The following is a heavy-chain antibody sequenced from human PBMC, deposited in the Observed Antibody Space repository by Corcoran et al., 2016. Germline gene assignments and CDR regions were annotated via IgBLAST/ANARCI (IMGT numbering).Heavy chain of an antibody. V-gene: IGHV3-15*01. CDR2: IKSKTDGETT. D-gene: IGHD3-10*01. J-gene: IGHJ4*02. CDR1: GFTFSNAW. Sequence: EVQLVESGGGLVKPGGSLRLSCAGSGFTFSNAWMSWVRQAPGKGLEWVGHIKSKTDGETTDYAAPVKGRFTISRDDSKNTLYLQMDSLKTEDTSVYYCHPYYPGGFDYSGQGTLVTVSS. CDR3: HPYYPGGFDY.